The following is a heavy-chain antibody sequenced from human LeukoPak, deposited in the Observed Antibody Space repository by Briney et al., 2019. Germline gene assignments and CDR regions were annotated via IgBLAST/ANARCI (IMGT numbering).Heavy chain of an antibody. Sequence: GGSLRLSCAASGFSFSTYSMSWLRQAPGKGLEWVGVIRNNYYGGTTDYAASVKGRFTISRDDSKNIAYLEMNSLKTEDTAVYYCARGVSWGAYNYWGQGTLVTVSS. D-gene: IGHD1-26*01. CDR2: IRNNYYGGTT. CDR1: GFSFSTYS. J-gene: IGHJ4*02. CDR3: ARGVSWGAYNY. V-gene: IGHV3-49*03.